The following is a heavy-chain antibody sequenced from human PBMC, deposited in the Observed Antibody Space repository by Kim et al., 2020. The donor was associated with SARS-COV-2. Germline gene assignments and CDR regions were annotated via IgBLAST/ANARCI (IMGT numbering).Heavy chain of an antibody. CDR2: IIPIFGTA. CDR1: GGTFSSYA. J-gene: IGHJ6*02. D-gene: IGHD2-15*01. V-gene: IGHV1-69*13. CDR3: ARDTPMVGYCSGGSCYYYGMDV. Sequence: SVKVSCKASGGTFSSYAISWVRQAPGQGLEWMGGIIPIFGTANYAQKFQGRVTITADESTSTAYMELSSLRSEDTAVYYCARDTPMVGYCSGGSCYYYGMDVWGQGTTVTVSS.